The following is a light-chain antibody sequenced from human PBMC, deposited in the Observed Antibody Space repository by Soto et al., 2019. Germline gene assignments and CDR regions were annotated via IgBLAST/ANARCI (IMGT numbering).Light chain of an antibody. CDR2: GAS. J-gene: IGKJ4*01. V-gene: IGKV3-20*01. Sequence: EIVLTQSPGTLSLSPGERATLSCRASQSVAGSYLAWYQQKPGQAPRLLIYGASSRATGIPDRFSGSGSGTDFTLTISRLEPEDFAVYYCQQYGSSPQIVGGGTKVEIK. CDR1: QSVAGSY. CDR3: QQYGSSPQI.